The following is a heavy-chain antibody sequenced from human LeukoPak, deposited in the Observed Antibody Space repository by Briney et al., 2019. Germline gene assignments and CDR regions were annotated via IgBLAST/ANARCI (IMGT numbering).Heavy chain of an antibody. CDR3: AKDLGGATGMDV. J-gene: IGHJ6*02. Sequence: PGRSLRLSCAASGFTFSSYGMRWVRQAPGKGLEWVAVISYDGSNKYYADSVKGRFTISRDNSKNTLYLQMNSLRAEDTAVYYCAKDLGGATGMDVWGQGTTVTVSS. D-gene: IGHD3-16*01. CDR1: GFTFSSYG. CDR2: ISYDGSNK. V-gene: IGHV3-30*18.